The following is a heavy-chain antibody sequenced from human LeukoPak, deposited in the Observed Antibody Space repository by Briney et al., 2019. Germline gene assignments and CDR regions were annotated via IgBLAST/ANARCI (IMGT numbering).Heavy chain of an antibody. D-gene: IGHD3-10*01. CDR2: INHSGST. CDR3: ATYGSVAYYYYMDV. J-gene: IGHJ6*03. CDR1: GGSFSGYY. Sequence: PSETLSLTCAVYGGSFSGYYWSWIRQPPGKGLEWIGEINHSGSTNYNPSLKSRVTISVDTSKNQFSLKLSSLRSEDTAVYYCATYGSVAYYYYMDVWGKGTTVTVSS. V-gene: IGHV4-34*01.